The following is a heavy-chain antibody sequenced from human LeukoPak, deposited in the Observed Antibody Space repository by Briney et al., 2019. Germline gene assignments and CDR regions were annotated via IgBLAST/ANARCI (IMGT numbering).Heavy chain of an antibody. CDR1: GFTFSSYS. Sequence: GGSLRLSCAASGFTFSSYSMNWVRQAPGKGLEWVSSISSSSSYIYYADSVKGRFTISRDNAKNSLYLQMNSLRAEDTAVYHCAREIAVAGTGGDYWGQGTLVTVSS. D-gene: IGHD6-19*01. CDR2: ISSSSSYI. V-gene: IGHV3-21*01. CDR3: AREIAVAGTGGDY. J-gene: IGHJ4*02.